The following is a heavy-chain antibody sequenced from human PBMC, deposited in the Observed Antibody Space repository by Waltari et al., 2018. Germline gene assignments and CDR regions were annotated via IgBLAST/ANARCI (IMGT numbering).Heavy chain of an antibody. CDR2: IYYSGST. J-gene: IGHJ4*02. CDR3: ASLLNYYDSSGGYYFDY. Sequence: QLQLQESGPGLVKPSETLSLTCTVSGGSISSSSYYWGWIRQPPGKGLEWIGSIYYSGSTYYNPSLKSRVTISVVTSKNQFSLKLSSVTAADTAVYYCASLLNYYDSSGGYYFDYWGQGTLVTVSS. CDR1: GGSISSSSYY. D-gene: IGHD3-22*01. V-gene: IGHV4-39*01.